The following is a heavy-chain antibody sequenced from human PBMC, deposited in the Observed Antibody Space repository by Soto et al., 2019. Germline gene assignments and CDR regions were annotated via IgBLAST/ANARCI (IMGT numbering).Heavy chain of an antibody. CDR3: AKGYYDILTGYYFPFDY. J-gene: IGHJ4*02. CDR1: GFTFSSYA. Sequence: GGSLRLSCAASGFTFSSYAMSWVRQAPGKGLEWVSAISGSGGSTYYADSVKGRFTISRDNSKNTLYLQMSSLRAEDTAVYYCAKGYYDILTGYYFPFDYWGQGTLVTVSS. CDR2: ISGSGGST. D-gene: IGHD3-9*01. V-gene: IGHV3-23*01.